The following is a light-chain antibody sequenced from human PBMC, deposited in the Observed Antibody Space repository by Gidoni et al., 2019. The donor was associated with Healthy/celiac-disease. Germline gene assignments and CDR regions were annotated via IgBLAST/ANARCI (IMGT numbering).Light chain of an antibody. CDR2: YDS. CDR3: QVWDSSSVDWV. J-gene: IGLJ3*02. Sequence: SYVLTQPPSVSVAPGKTARITCGGNNIGSKSVHWYQKKQGQAPVLVIYYDSDRPSGIPERFSGSNSGNTATLTISRVEAGDEADYYCQVWDSSSVDWVFGGGTKLTVL. CDR1: NIGSKS. V-gene: IGLV3-21*04.